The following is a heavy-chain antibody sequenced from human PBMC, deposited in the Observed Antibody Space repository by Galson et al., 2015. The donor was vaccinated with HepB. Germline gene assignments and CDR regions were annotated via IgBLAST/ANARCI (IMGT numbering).Heavy chain of an antibody. D-gene: IGHD4-23*01. J-gene: IGHJ4*02. CDR1: GYTFTSYG. CDR3: ARDGNSDVVTPGVGDY. CDR2: ISTYNGRT. Sequence: SVKVSCKASGYTFTSYGINWVRQAPGQGLEWMGWISTYNGRTNYPQKFQGRVSMTTDTSTSTAYMELRSLRSDDTAVYYCARDGNSDVVTPGVGDYWGQGTLVTVSS. V-gene: IGHV1-18*04.